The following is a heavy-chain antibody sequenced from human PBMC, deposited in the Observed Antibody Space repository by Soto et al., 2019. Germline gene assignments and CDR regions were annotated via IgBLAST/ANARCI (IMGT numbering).Heavy chain of an antibody. J-gene: IGHJ3*02. CDR2: IYHSGST. D-gene: IGHD3-3*01. CDR1: GYSIISGHY. CDR3: ARASATDYDFWSGYRSFDAFDI. Sequence: KPSETLSLTCAVSGYSIISGHYWGWIRQPPGKGLEWIGSIYHSGSTYYNPSLKSRVSISVDTSKDDFPLKLNSVTAADTAVYYCARASATDYDFWSGYRSFDAFDIWGQGTMVTVSS. V-gene: IGHV4-38-2*01.